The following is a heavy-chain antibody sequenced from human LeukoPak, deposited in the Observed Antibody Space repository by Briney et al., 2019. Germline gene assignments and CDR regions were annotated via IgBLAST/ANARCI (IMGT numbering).Heavy chain of an antibody. CDR3: ARAVVVARGLMAYFDY. D-gene: IGHD3-10*01. CDR1: GFTVSSNY. V-gene: IGHV3-66*01. CDR2: IYSGGST. Sequence: SGGSLRLSCAASGFTVSSNYMSWVRQAPGKGLEWVSVIYSGGSTYYADSVKGRFTISRDNSKNTLYLQMNSLRAEDTAVYYCARAVVVARGLMAYFDYWGQGTLVTVSS. J-gene: IGHJ4*02.